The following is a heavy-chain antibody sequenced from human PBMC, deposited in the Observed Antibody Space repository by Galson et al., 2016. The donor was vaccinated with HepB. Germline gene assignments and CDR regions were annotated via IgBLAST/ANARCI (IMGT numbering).Heavy chain of an antibody. V-gene: IGHV3-23*01. D-gene: IGHD6-25*01. CDR2: ISGSGGTT. CDR3: APARRTGGYYFDY. Sequence: SLRLSCAASGVTFSRYAMTWVRQTPGQGLEWVSSISGSGGTTYYPDSVKGRFIISRDNSKKTVYLQMHSLRGEDAAVYYCAPARRTGGYYFDYWGQGTLVTVSS. CDR1: GVTFSRYA. J-gene: IGHJ4*02.